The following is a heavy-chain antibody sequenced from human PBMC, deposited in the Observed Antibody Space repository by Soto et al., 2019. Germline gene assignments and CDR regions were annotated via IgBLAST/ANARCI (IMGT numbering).Heavy chain of an antibody. Sequence: GESLKISCKGSGYSFTSYWITWVRQMPGKGLEWMGSIDPSDSYTNYSPSFQGHVTISTDTSISAAYLQWSSLKASDTATYFCARPHCSAGNCNLYGMDVWGQGTTVTVSS. CDR3: ARPHCSAGNCNLYGMDV. J-gene: IGHJ6*02. CDR2: IDPSDSYT. D-gene: IGHD2-15*01. CDR1: GYSFTSYW. V-gene: IGHV5-10-1*01.